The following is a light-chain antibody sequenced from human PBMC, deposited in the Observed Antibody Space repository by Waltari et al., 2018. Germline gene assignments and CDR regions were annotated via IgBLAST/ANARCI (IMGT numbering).Light chain of an antibody. J-gene: IGKJ4*01. CDR2: KVS. CDR1: QSLVHSDGNTY. CDR3: MQGTPWPLT. V-gene: IGKV2-30*02. Sequence: DVVLTQSPLSLPVTLGQPASISCKSSQSLVHSDGNTYLAWFHQRPGQSPRRLIYKVSNRESGVPDRFSASGSGTDFTLKISRVEAEDVGVYYCMQGTPWPLTFGGGTKVEMK.